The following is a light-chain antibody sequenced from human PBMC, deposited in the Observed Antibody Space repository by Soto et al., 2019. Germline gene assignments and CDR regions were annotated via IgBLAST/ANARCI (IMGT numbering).Light chain of an antibody. V-gene: IGLV2-23*02. Sequence: QSVLTQPASVSGSPRQSITISCTGTNSDVGSYNLVSWFQQHPGKAPKLVIYEVTKRPSGVSDRFSGSKSGNTASLTVSGLQAVDEADYYCCSSGGSPTYVFGTGTKVTVL. CDR1: NSDVGSYNL. CDR3: CSSGGSPTYV. J-gene: IGLJ1*01. CDR2: EVT.